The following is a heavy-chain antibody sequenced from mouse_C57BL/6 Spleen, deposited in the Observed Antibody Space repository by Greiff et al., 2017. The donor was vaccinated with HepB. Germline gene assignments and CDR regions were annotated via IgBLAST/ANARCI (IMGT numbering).Heavy chain of an antibody. V-gene: IGHV5-9*01. Sequence: EVQWVDSGGGLVKPGGSLKLSCAASGFTFSSYTMSWVRQTPEKRLEWVATISGGGGNTYYPDSVKGRFTISRDNAKNTLYLQMSSLRSEDTALYYCARLWDEDYFDYWGQGTTLTVSS. CDR3: ARLWDEDYFDY. J-gene: IGHJ2*01. CDR2: ISGGGGNT. D-gene: IGHD4-1*01. CDR1: GFTFSSYT.